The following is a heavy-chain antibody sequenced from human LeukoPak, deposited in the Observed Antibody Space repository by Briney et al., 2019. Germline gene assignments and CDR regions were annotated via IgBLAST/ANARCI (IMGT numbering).Heavy chain of an antibody. D-gene: IGHD3-3*01. Sequence: SETLSLTCTVSGGSISSYYWSWIRQPPGKGLEWIGYIYYSGSTNYNPSLKSRVTISVDTSKNQFSLKLSSVTAADTAVYDCARGPLYYDFWSGYYLGYWGQGTLVTVSS. CDR1: GGSISSYY. J-gene: IGHJ4*02. CDR3: ARGPLYYDFWSGYYLGY. CDR2: IYYSGST. V-gene: IGHV4-59*01.